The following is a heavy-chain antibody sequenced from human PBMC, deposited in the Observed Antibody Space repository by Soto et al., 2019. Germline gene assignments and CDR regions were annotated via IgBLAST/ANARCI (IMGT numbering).Heavy chain of an antibody. CDR3: SRIPGTYSTPYYYGMDV. D-gene: IGHD1-26*01. V-gene: IGHV2-26*01. CDR2: IFSNDEK. J-gene: IGHJ6*02. Sequence: QVTLKESGPVLVKPTETLTLTCTVSGFSLVNARMGVSWIRQPPGKALEWLAHIFSNDEKSYSTSLQSRLTISKDTSKSQVVLTMTNMDPADTATYYCSRIPGTYSTPYYYGMDVWGQGTTVTVSS. CDR1: GFSLVNARMG.